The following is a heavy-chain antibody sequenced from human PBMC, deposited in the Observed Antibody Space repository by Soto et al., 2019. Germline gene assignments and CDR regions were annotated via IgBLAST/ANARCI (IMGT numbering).Heavy chain of an antibody. V-gene: IGHV1-3*01. Sequence: QVQLVQSGAEVKKPGASVKVSCKASGYTFTSYAMHWVRQAPGQRLEWMGWINAGNGNTKYSQKFQGRVTITRDTSASTGYMELSSLRSEDTAVYYCARSPWLRPPDYWGQGTLVTVSS. CDR1: GYTFTSYA. J-gene: IGHJ4*02. CDR2: INAGNGNT. CDR3: ARSPWLRPPDY. D-gene: IGHD5-12*01.